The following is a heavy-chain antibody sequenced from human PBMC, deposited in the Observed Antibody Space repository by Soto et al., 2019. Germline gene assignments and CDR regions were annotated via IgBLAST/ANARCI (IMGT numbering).Heavy chain of an antibody. CDR1: GFTFSSYG. J-gene: IGHJ6*02. CDR3: ARGDWIQLTHYGMDV. CDR2: IWYDGSNK. V-gene: IGHV3-33*01. Sequence: GGSLRLSCAASGFTFSSYGMHWVRQAPGKGLEWVAVIWYDGSNKYYADSVKGRFTISRDNSKNTLYLQMNSLRAEDTAVYYCARGDWIQLTHYGMDVWGQGTTVTVSS. D-gene: IGHD5-18*01.